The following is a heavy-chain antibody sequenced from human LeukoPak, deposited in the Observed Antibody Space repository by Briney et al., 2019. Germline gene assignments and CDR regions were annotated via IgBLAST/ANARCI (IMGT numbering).Heavy chain of an antibody. CDR3: ARDNYFYYYMDV. CDR2: IKPDESEK. V-gene: IGHV3-7*01. Sequence: GGSLRLSCAASGFTFSSDWMIWVRQAPGKGLEWLANIKPDESEKYYLDSVKGRFTVSRDNARNLLFLQMDSLRGEDTAVYYCARDNYFYYYMDVWGKGTTVTISS. J-gene: IGHJ6*03. CDR1: GFTFSSDW.